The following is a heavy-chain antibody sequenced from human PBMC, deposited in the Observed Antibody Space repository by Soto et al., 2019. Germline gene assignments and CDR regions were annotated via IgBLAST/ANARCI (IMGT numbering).Heavy chain of an antibody. J-gene: IGHJ5*02. CDR2: INAGNGNT. CDR3: ARQLAARSSWFDP. Sequence: QVQLVQSGAEVKKPGASVKVSCKASGYTFTSYAMHWVRQAPGQRLEWMGWINAGNGNTKYSQKFQGRVTITRDTSASTAYMDLSSLRSEDTAVYYCARQLAARSSWFDPWGQGTLVTVSS. V-gene: IGHV1-3*01. D-gene: IGHD6-6*01. CDR1: GYTFTSYA.